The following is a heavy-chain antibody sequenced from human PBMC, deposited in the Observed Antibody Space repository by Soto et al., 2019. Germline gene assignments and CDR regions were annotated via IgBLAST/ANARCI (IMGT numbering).Heavy chain of an antibody. CDR2: IYYSGST. D-gene: IGHD1-26*01. Sequence: SDTLSLTCTVSGGSISSYSWILIRQPPGKGLEWIGYIYYSGSTNYNPSLKSRVTISVDTSTTQFSLKLSSVTAADTAVYYCARQTPTICGSYYMDYYYYYGMDVWGQGTTVTVSS. CDR1: GGSISSYS. J-gene: IGHJ6*02. CDR3: ARQTPTICGSYYMDYYYYYGMDV. V-gene: IGHV4-59*08.